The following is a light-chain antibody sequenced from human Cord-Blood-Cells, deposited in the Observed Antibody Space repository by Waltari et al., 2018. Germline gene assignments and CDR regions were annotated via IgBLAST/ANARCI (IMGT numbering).Light chain of an antibody. J-gene: IGKJ1*01. V-gene: IGKV1-5*01. Sequence: DIQMTQSPSTLSASVGDRVTITCRASQSISSWLAWYQQKTGKAPKLLIYDASSLESGVPSRFSGSGSGTEFILTISSLQPDDFATYYCQQYNSYSRTFGQGTKVEIK. CDR2: DAS. CDR1: QSISSW. CDR3: QQYNSYSRT.